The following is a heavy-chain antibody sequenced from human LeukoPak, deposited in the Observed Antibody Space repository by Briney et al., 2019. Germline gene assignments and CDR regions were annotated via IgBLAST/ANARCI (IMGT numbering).Heavy chain of an antibody. CDR2: IRSNSDGGTI. V-gene: IGHV3-15*07. J-gene: IGHJ4*02. CDR1: GFTFSNAW. CDR3: AKSPPWLRHFDY. Sequence: GGSLRLSCATSGFTFSNAWMNWVRQAPGKGLEWVGRIRSNSDGGTIDYAAPVKGRFTLSRDDSKTTLYLQMNSLQTEDTAVYYCAKSPPWLRHFDYWGQGTLVTVSS. D-gene: IGHD5-12*01.